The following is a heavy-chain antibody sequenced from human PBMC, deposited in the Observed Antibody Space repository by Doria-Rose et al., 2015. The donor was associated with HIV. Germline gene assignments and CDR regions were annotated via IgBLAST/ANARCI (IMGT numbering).Heavy chain of an antibody. CDR3: ARIKSSRWYHKYYFDF. CDR2: IFSDDER. V-gene: IGHV2-26*01. D-gene: IGHD6-13*01. Sequence: QITLKESGPVLVKPTETLTLTCTVSGVSLSSPGMGVSWIRQPPGKALEWLAKIFSDDERSYNTSLQSRLTISRGTSKSQVVLTMTDMDPVDTATYYCARIKSSRWYHKYYFDFWGQGTLVIVSA. J-gene: IGHJ4*02. CDR1: GVSLSSPGMG.